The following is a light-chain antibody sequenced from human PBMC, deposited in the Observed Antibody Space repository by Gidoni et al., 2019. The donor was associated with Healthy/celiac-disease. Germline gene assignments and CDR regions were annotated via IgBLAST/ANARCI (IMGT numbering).Light chain of an antibody. CDR2: AAS. J-gene: IGKJ2*01. CDR3: QQLNSYPSYT. V-gene: IGKV1-9*01. Sequence: IQLTQPPSFLSAAVGDRVTITCRDSQGISSYLAWYQQKPGKAPKLLTYAASTLQSGVPSRFSGSGSGTEFTLTISSLQPEDFSTYYCQQLNSYPSYTFGQGTKLEIK. CDR1: QGISSY.